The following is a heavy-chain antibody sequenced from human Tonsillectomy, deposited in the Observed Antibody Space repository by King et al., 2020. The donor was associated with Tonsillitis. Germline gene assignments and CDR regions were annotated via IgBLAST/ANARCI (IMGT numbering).Heavy chain of an antibody. CDR1: GFTFSSYA. D-gene: IGHD3-3*01. CDR2: ISYDGSNK. CDR3: ARDGVLRFLEWLSHVDY. J-gene: IGHJ4*02. V-gene: IGHV3-30-3*01. Sequence: VQLVESGGGVVQPGRSLRLSCAASGFTFSSYAMHWVRQAPGKGLEWVAVISYDGSNKYYADSVKGRFTISRDNSKNTLYLQMNSLRGEDTAVYYCARDGVLRFLEWLSHVDYWGQGTLVTVSS.